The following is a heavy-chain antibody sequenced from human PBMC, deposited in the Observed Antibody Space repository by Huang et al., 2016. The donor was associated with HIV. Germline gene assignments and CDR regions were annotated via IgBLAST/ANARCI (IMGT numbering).Heavy chain of an antibody. CDR2: IHPRDGST. CDR3: ARDRDFYDSSGYWGFNYFDY. CDR1: GYAFTSYY. D-gene: IGHD3-22*01. Sequence: QVQLVQSGAEVKKPGASVKVSCKASGYAFTSYYMHWVRQAPGQGLGWMGIIHPRDGSTNDGQKVQGRVTTTRDTSTNTVFMELCSLRSEDTAVYYCARDRDFYDSSGYWGFNYFDYWGQGTLVTVSS. V-gene: IGHV1-46*01. J-gene: IGHJ4*02.